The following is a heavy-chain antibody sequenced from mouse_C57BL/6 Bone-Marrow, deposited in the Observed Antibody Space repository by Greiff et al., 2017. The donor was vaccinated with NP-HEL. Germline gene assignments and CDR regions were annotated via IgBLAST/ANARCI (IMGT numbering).Heavy chain of an antibody. CDR1: GYSITSGYY. V-gene: IGHV3-6*01. Sequence: EVKLQESGPGLVKPSQSLSLTCSVTGYSITSGYYWNWIRQFPGNKLEWMGYISYDGSNNYNPSLKNRISITRDTSKNQCFLKLNSVTTEDTATYYCARANWDHWYFDVWGTGTTVTVSS. CDR3: ARANWDHWYFDV. J-gene: IGHJ1*03. D-gene: IGHD4-1*01. CDR2: ISYDGSN.